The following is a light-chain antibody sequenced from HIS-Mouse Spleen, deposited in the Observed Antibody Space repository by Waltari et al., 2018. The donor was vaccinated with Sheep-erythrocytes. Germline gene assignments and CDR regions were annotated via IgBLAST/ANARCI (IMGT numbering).Light chain of an antibody. Sequence: QSALTQPASVSGSPGQSITISCTGTISDVGSYNLVSRYQQHPGKAPKLMIYEGSKRPSGVSNRFSGSKSGNTASLTISGLQAEDEADYYCCSYAGSSTPWVFGGGTKLTVL. CDR1: ISDVGSYNL. CDR2: EGS. J-gene: IGLJ3*02. V-gene: IGLV2-23*01. CDR3: CSYAGSSTPWV.